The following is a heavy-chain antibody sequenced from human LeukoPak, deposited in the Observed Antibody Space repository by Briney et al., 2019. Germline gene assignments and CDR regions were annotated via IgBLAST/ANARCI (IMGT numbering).Heavy chain of an antibody. D-gene: IGHD1-26*01. CDR2: MYYSGST. J-gene: IGHJ1*01. CDR3: ARDGTRYFQH. Sequence: SETLSLTCTVSGGSISSSSYYWGWIRQPPGKGLEWIGSMYYSGSTYYNPSLKSRVTMSVDKSKNQFSLKLSSVTAADTAVYYCARDGTRYFQHWGQGTLVTVSS. CDR1: GGSISSSSYY. V-gene: IGHV4-39*07.